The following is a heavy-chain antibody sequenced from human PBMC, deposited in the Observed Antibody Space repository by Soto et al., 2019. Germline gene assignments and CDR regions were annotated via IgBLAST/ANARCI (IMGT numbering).Heavy chain of an antibody. CDR2: IYYSGST. CDR1: GGSISCGDYY. Sequence: PSETLSLTCTVSGGSISCGDYYWSWIRQPPGKGLEWIGYIYYSGSTYYNPSLKSRVTISVDTSKNQFSLKLSSVTAADTAVYYCARDNILGILYGGMDVWGQGTTVTVSS. D-gene: IGHD3-3*01. V-gene: IGHV4-30-4*01. J-gene: IGHJ6*02. CDR3: ARDNILGILYGGMDV.